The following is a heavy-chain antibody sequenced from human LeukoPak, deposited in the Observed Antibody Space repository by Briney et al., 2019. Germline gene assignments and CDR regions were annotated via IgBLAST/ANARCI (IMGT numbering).Heavy chain of an antibody. J-gene: IGHJ4*02. D-gene: IGHD3-22*01. V-gene: IGHV3-66*01. CDR3: ARACVYYDSSGCDY. CDR1: GFTVSSNY. Sequence: PGGSLRLSCAASGFTVSSNYMSWVRQAPGKGLEWVSVIYSGGSTYYADSVKGRFTISRDNSKNTLYLQMNSLRVEDTAVYYCARACVYYDSSGCDYWGQGTLVTVSS. CDR2: IYSGGST.